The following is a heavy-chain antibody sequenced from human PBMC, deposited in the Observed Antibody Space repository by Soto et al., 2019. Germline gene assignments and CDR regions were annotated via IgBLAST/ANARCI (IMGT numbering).Heavy chain of an antibody. Sequence: ASVKVSCKASGYTFTSYAMHWVRQAPGQRLEWMGWINAGNGNTKYSQKFQGRVTITRGTSTSTAYMELRSLRSDDTAIYYCARDPHEFWTSYWFDPWGQGTPVTVSS. CDR3: ARDPHEFWTSYWFDP. V-gene: IGHV1-3*01. D-gene: IGHD3-3*01. CDR2: INAGNGNT. CDR1: GYTFTSYA. J-gene: IGHJ5*02.